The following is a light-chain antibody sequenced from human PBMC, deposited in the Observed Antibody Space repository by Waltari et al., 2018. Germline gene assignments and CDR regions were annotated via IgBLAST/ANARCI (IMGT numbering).Light chain of an antibody. Sequence: DIQMTQSPSFLSASVGDRVTITCQASQRISSYLNWYQMKPGRAPELLIYAASSLQSGVPSRFSGSGSGTEFTHTISSLQPDDFATYYCQQTYSLFTFGPGTKVDFK. V-gene: IGKV1-39*01. CDR2: AAS. CDR1: QRISSY. CDR3: QQTYSLFT. J-gene: IGKJ3*01.